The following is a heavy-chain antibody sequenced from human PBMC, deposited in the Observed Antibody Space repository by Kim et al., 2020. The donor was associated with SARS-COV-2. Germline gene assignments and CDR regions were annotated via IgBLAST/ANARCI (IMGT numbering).Heavy chain of an antibody. CDR2: TYYRSKWSN. CDR1: GDSVSSNSAV. CDR3: ARERVAAAGRVFDY. Sequence: SQTLSLPCAISGDSVSSNSAVWNWIRPSPSRGLEWLGRTYYRSKWSNDYAVSVKSRITINPDTSKNQFSLQLNSVTPEDTAVYYCARERVAAAGRVFDYWGQGTLVTVSS. V-gene: IGHV6-1*01. J-gene: IGHJ4*02. D-gene: IGHD6-13*01.